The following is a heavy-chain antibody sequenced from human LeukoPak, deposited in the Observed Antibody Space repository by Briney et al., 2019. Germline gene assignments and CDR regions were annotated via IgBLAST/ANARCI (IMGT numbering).Heavy chain of an antibody. CDR3: TTAGDYYDNSGYYY. CDR2: IKSKTDGGTT. V-gene: IGHV3-15*01. D-gene: IGHD3-22*01. Sequence: GGSLRLSXAASGFTFSDYYMSWVRQAPGKGMEWVGHIKSKTDGGTTDYAAPVKGRFTISRDDSKTTLYLQMNSLKTEDTAVYYCTTAGDYYDNSGYYYWGQGTLVTVSS. J-gene: IGHJ4*02. CDR1: GFTFSDYY.